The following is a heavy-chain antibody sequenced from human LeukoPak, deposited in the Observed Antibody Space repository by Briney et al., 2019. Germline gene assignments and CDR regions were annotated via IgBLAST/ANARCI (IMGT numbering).Heavy chain of an antibody. J-gene: IGHJ3*02. D-gene: IGHD3-9*01. CDR1: GGSISSYY. Sequence: SETLSLTCTVSGGSISSYYWSWIRQPPGKGLEWIGYIYYSGSTNYNSSLKSRVTISVDTSKNQFSLKLSSVTAADTAVYYCARDTHYDILTGYYYDAFDIWGQGTMVTVSS. V-gene: IGHV4-59*01. CDR2: IYYSGST. CDR3: ARDTHYDILTGYYYDAFDI.